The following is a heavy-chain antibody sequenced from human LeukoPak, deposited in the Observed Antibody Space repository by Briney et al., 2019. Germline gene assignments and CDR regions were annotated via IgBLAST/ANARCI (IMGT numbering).Heavy chain of an antibody. CDR1: GFTFSTYA. CDR2: ISSSSSYI. J-gene: IGHJ4*02. Sequence: PGGSLRLSCEVSGFTFSTYAMNWVRQAPGKGLEWVSSISSSSSYIYYADSVKGRFTISRDNAKKSLYLQMDSLRAEDTAVYYCARDLGGPTTRGYFDSWGQGTLVTVSS. CDR3: ARDLGGPTTRGYFDS. V-gene: IGHV3-21*01. D-gene: IGHD1-26*01.